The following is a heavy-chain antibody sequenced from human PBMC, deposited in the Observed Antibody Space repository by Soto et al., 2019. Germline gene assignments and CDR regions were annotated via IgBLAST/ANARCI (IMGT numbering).Heavy chain of an antibody. D-gene: IGHD2-2*01. Sequence: QVQLHESGPGLVKPSETLSLTCTVSGGSISSYYWSWIRQPAGKGLQWIGHIYTSGSTNYNPSLKSRVTMSVDTSKNQFSLRLSSVTAADTAVYYCARGKYCSSTSCSIFDPWGQGTLVTVSS. CDR2: IYTSGST. J-gene: IGHJ5*02. CDR3: ARGKYCSSTSCSIFDP. V-gene: IGHV4-4*07. CDR1: GGSISSYY.